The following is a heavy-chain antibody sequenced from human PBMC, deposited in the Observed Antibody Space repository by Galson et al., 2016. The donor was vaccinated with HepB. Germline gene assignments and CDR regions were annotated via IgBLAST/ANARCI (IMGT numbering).Heavy chain of an antibody. D-gene: IGHD1-26*01. V-gene: IGHV3-7*03. Sequence: SLRLSCAASGFTFSTSWMTWARQAPGKGLEWVANIKPGGSEQYYVDSVKGRFTITRNNAKNSLYLQMNSLRAEDTAVYYCASALHSGLDYWGQGTLVTVSS. CDR1: GFTFSTSW. J-gene: IGHJ4*02. CDR3: ASALHSGLDY. CDR2: IKPGGSEQ.